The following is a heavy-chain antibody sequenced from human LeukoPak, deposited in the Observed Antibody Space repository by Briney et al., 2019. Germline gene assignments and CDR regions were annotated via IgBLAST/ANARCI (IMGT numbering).Heavy chain of an antibody. CDR2: INHSGST. Sequence: KPSETLSLTCAVYGGSFSGYYWSWIRQPPGKGLEWIGEINHSGSTNYNPSLKSRVTISVDTSKNQFSLKLSSVTAADTAVYYCARSEVAVAGQYDYWGQGTLVTVSS. CDR3: ARSEVAVAGQYDY. CDR1: GGSFSGYY. D-gene: IGHD6-19*01. J-gene: IGHJ4*02. V-gene: IGHV4-34*01.